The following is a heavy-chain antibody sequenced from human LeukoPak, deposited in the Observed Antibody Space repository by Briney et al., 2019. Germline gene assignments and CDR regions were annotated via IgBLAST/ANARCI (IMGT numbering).Heavy chain of an antibody. V-gene: IGHV3-23*01. CDR1: GFTFSSYA. J-gene: IGHJ4*02. CDR3: AKGLQWLVAKYYFDY. Sequence: GGSLRLSCAASGFTFSSYAMSWVRQAPGKGLEWVSAFSGSGGSTYYADSVKGRFTIYRDNSKNTLYLQMNSLRAEDTAVYYCAKGLQWLVAKYYFDYWGQGTLVTVSS. D-gene: IGHD6-19*01. CDR2: FSGSGGST.